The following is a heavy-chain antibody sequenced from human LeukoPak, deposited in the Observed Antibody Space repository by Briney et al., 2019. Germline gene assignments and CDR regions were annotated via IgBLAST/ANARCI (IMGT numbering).Heavy chain of an antibody. D-gene: IGHD2-15*01. Sequence: PGGSLRLSCAASGFTFSSYWMYWVRQAPGKGLVWVSRIGGDGSRISYADSVKGRFTISRDNAKNTLYLQMDSLRGEDTAVYYCATHTTETYSRVPHWGQGTLVTVSS. CDR3: ATHTTETYSRVPH. CDR1: GFTFSSYW. CDR2: IGGDGSRI. V-gene: IGHV3-74*01. J-gene: IGHJ4*02.